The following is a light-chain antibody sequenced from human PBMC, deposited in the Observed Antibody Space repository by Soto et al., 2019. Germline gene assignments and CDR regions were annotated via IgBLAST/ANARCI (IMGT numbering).Light chain of an antibody. V-gene: IGLV2-14*01. CDR2: DVS. J-gene: IGLJ1*01. CDR3: FSYTTTNAYV. CDR1: SSDVGGYNY. Sequence: QSVLTQPASVSGSPGQSVTISCTGTSSDVGGYNYVSWYQLHPGKAPKLMVYDVSNRPSGVSNRFSGSKSGNTASLTISGLQAEDEADYYCFSYTTTNAYVFGAGTKLTVL.